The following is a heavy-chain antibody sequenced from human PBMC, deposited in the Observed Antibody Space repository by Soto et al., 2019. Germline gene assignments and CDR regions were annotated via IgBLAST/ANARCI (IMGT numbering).Heavy chain of an antibody. CDR1: GFTFSSYG. CDR2: ISYDGSNK. V-gene: IGHV3-30*18. Sequence: GGSLRLSCAASGFTFSSYGMHWVRQAPGKGLEWVAVISYDGSNKYYADSVKGRFTISRDNSKNTLYLQMNSLRAEDTAVYYCAKSQIRPDPYYYYYYMDVWGKGTTVTVSS. CDR3: AKSQIRPDPYYYYYYMDV. J-gene: IGHJ6*03.